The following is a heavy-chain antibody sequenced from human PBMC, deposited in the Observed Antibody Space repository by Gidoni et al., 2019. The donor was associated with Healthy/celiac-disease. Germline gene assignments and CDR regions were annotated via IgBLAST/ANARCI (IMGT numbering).Heavy chain of an antibody. CDR3: TTDPIYYGSGGG. CDR2: NKSNTDGRTT. V-gene: IGHV3-15*01. CDR1: GFPFCNAW. J-gene: IGHJ4*02. Sequence: VQLVESGGGLVKPGGSFRLSCAASGFPFCNAWRSWVGQAPGRGREWFGRNKSNTDGRTTDSAAPERGRFTTSRNDSKNTLYLQMNSRKAEDTAVYYCTTDPIYYGSGGGWGQGTLVTVSS. D-gene: IGHD3-10*01.